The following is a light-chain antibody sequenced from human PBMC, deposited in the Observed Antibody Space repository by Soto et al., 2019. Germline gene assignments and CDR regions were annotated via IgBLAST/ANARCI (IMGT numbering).Light chain of an antibody. CDR3: CSYAGSYNSSWV. V-gene: IGLV2-11*01. J-gene: IGLJ1*01. CDR1: SGDVGSYIH. CDR2: DVD. Sequence: QSVLTQPRSVSGSPGQSVSISCTGTSGDVGSYIHVSWYQQHPGRAPKLMIYDVDERPSGVPDRFSGSKSGNTASLTISGLQAEDEADYYCCSYAGSYNSSWVFGTGTKVTVL.